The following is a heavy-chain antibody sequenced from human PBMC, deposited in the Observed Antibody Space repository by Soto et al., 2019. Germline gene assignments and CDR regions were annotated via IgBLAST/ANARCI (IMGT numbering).Heavy chain of an antibody. J-gene: IGHJ6*02. CDR3: ARDVTDFWSGHERMDV. V-gene: IGHV4-31*03. D-gene: IGHD3-3*01. CDR1: GGSISNGGYY. CDR2: IYYSGST. Sequence: SETLSLTCTVSGGSISNGGYYWTWIRQHPXKGLEWIGYIYYSGSTHYNPSLKSRVTISVDTSKNQFSLKLTSVTAADTAVYYCARDVTDFWSGHERMDVWGQGTTVTVSS.